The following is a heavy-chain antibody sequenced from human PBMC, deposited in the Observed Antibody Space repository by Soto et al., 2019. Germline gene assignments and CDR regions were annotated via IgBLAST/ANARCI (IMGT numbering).Heavy chain of an antibody. CDR3: ARVFLNGIGNDFWSGYPSYGMDV. V-gene: IGHV3-33*01. CDR1: GFTFSSYG. Sequence: GGSLRLSCAASGFTFSSYGMHWVRQAPGKGLEWVAVIWYDGSNKYYADSVKARFTISRDNSKNTLYLQMDSLRAEDTAVYYCARVFLNGIGNDFWSGYPSYGMDVWGQGTTVTVSS. D-gene: IGHD3-3*01. J-gene: IGHJ6*02. CDR2: IWYDGSNK.